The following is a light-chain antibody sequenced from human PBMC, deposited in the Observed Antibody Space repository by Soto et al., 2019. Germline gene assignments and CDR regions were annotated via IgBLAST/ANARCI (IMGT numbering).Light chain of an antibody. J-gene: IGKJ4*01. CDR3: QQRTNSPPVT. CDR2: DAS. V-gene: IGKV3-11*01. Sequence: EIVLTQSPATLSLSLGETATLSCRASQSVGSYLAWYQQKPGQAPRLLIYDASTRATGIPARFSGSGSGTDFTLHISSLEPEDFAVYYCQQRTNSPPVTFGGGTKVEIK. CDR1: QSVGSY.